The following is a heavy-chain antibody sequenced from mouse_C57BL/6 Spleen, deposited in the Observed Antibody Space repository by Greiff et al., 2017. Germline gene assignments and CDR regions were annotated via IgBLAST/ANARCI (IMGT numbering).Heavy chain of an antibody. CDR2: INPNYGTT. CDR1: GYSFTDYN. V-gene: IGHV1-39*01. J-gene: IGHJ3*01. Sequence: VQLQQSGAELVKPGASVKLSCKASGYSFTDYNMNWVKQSNGKSLEWIGVINPNYGTTSYNQKFKGKATLTVDQSSSTAYMQLNSLTSEDSAVYYCARGDDGYYVSAWFAYWGQGTLVTVSA. CDR3: ARGDDGYYVSAWFAY. D-gene: IGHD2-3*01.